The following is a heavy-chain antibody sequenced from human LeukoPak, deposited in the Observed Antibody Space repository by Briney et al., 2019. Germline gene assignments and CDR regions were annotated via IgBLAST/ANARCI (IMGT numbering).Heavy chain of an antibody. D-gene: IGHD1-7*01. V-gene: IGHV1-2*06. CDR2: INPNGGGT. CDR3: ARETPSWNYKY. J-gene: IGHJ4*02. CDR1: GYTFTGYY. Sequence: ASVKVSCKASGYTFTGYYMHWVRQAPGQGLEWMGRINPNGGGTNYAQKFQGRVTMTRDTSISTAYMELSRLRSDDTAVYYCARETPSWNYKYWGQGTLVTVSS.